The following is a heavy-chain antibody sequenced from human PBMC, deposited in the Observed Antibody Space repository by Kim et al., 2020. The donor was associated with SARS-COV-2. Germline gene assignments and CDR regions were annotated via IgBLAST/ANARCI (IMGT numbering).Heavy chain of an antibody. V-gene: IGHV4-39*01. CDR2: IYYSGST. CDR1: GGSISSSSYY. Sequence: SETLSLTCTVSGGSISSSSYYWGWIRQPPGKGLEWIGSIYYSGSTYYNPSLKSRVTISVDTSKNQFSLKLSSVTAADTAVYYCARLGIVLAGSHNWFDPWGQGTLVTVSS. D-gene: IGHD3-3*02. J-gene: IGHJ5*02. CDR3: ARLGIVLAGSHNWFDP.